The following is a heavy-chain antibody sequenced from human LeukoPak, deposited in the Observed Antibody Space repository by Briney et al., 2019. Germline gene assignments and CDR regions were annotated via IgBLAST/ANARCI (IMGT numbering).Heavy chain of an antibody. D-gene: IGHD2-21*02. CDR2: ILYDGSNK. CDR1: GFTFSSYA. CDR3: TTSPAYCGGDCYSIGVEY. V-gene: IGHV3-30-3*01. J-gene: IGHJ4*02. Sequence: AGGSLRLSCAASGFTFSSYAMHWVRQAPGKGLEWVAVILYDGSNKYYADSVKGRFTISRDNSKNTLYLQMNSLKTEDTAMYYCTTSPAYCGGDCYSIGVEYWGQGTLVTVSS.